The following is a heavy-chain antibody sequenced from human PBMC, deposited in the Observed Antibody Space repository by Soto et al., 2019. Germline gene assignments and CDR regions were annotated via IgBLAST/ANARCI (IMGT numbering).Heavy chain of an antibody. CDR3: ARDRALLSSSAFDI. J-gene: IGHJ3*02. Sequence: ASVKVSCKASGYTFTSYGISWVRQAPGQGLEWMGWISAYNGNTNYAQKLQGRVTMTTDTSTSTAYMELRSLRSDDTAVYYCARDRALLSSSAFDIWGQGTMVTVSS. D-gene: IGHD2-15*01. V-gene: IGHV1-18*01. CDR1: GYTFTSYG. CDR2: ISAYNGNT.